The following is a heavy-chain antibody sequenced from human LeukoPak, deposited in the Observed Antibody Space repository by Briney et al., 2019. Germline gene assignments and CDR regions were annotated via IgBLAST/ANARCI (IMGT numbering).Heavy chain of an antibody. CDR2: ISGSGGST. CDR3: AKDRVDIVATIEFRDFDY. D-gene: IGHD5-12*01. J-gene: IGHJ4*02. V-gene: IGHV3-23*01. CDR1: GFTFSSYA. Sequence: PGGSLRLSCAASGFTFSSYAMSWVRQAPGKGLEWVSAISGSGGSTYYADSVKGRFTISRDNSKNTLYLQMNSLRAEDTAVYYCAKDRVDIVATIEFRDFDYWGQGTLVTVSS.